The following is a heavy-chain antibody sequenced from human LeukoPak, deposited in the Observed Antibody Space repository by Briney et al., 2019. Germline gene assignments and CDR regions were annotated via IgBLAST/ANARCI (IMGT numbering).Heavy chain of an antibody. CDR1: GFTFSTYT. V-gene: IGHV3-23*01. CDR3: ANDRVPDSGWDIDF. CDR2: IFGSGSGT. J-gene: IGHJ4*02. Sequence: GGSLRLSCAGSGFTFSTYTMSWVRQAPGKGLEWVSAIFGSGSGTYYADSVKGRFTTSRDNSKNTVYLQMNNLRAEDTAVYYCANDRVPDSGWDIDFWGQGTLVTVSS. D-gene: IGHD6-19*01.